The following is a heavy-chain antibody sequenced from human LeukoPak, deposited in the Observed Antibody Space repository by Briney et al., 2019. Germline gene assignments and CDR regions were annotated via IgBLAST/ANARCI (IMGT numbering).Heavy chain of an antibody. V-gene: IGHV3-23*01. D-gene: IGHD5-24*01. CDR1: GFTFSSYA. J-gene: IGHJ4*02. CDR2: ISGSGGRT. CDR3: AKERPRWLQSSFDY. Sequence: GGSLRLSCAASGFTFSSYAMSWVRQAPGKGLEWVAAISGSGGRTYYPDSVNGRFTISRDNSKNALYLQMNSLRADDTAVYYCAKERPRWLQSSFDYWGQGTLVTVSS.